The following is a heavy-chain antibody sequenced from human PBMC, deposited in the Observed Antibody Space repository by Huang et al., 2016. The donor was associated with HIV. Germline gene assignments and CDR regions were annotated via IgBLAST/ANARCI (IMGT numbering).Heavy chain of an antibody. V-gene: IGHV1-8*02. CDR3: ARSAYGDFDY. J-gene: IGHJ4*02. CDR2: RNPNTGKS. CDR1: GYTFTNYD. Sequence: QVHLVQSGAEVKKPGASVKVSCKASGYTFTNYDINWVRQAPGRGRERMGWRNPNTGKSGFAQSCQGRVTMTRKTSITTATMELTSLTSEDTAVYYCARSAYGDFDYWGLGTLVSVSS. D-gene: IGHD4-17*01.